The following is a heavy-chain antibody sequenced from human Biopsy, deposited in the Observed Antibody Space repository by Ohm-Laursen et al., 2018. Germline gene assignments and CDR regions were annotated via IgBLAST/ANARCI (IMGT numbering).Heavy chain of an antibody. D-gene: IGHD2-2*01. CDR3: ARMPHFDY. CDR2: MNPNNGEI. CDR1: GYTFTNYD. J-gene: IGHJ4*02. V-gene: IGHV1-8*01. Sequence: ASVKVSCKSSGYTFTNYDINWVRQATGQGLEWMAWMNPNNGEIGSADKFQGRVTLTRDTSISTAYMELSSLTSEDTAVYYCARMPHFDYWGQGILVTVSS.